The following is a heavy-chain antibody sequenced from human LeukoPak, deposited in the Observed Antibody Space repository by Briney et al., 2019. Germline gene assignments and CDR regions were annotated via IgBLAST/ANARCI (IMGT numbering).Heavy chain of an antibody. Sequence: GGSLRLSCVASGFTLRSYAMSWVRQAPGKGLQWVSSLGISGDYAWYAGSEKGRFTISRDSSKNTLYLQMNSLGAEDTAVYYCARGGGGNSDFLTTYTGASLSFDYWGQGALVTVSS. D-gene: IGHD3-9*01. CDR3: ARGGGGNSDFLTTYTGASLSFDY. J-gene: IGHJ4*02. CDR2: LGISGDYA. V-gene: IGHV3-23*01. CDR1: GFTLRSYA.